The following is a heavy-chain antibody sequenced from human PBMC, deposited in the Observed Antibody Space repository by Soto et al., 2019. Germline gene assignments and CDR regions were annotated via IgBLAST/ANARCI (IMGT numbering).Heavy chain of an antibody. D-gene: IGHD3-3*01. CDR2: IYYSGST. J-gene: IGHJ6*02. CDR1: GGSISSGGYY. V-gene: IGHV4-31*03. Sequence: SSETLSLTCTVSGGSISSGGYYWSWIRQHPGKGLEWIGYIYYSGSTYYNPSLKSRVTISVDTSKNQFSLKLSSVTAADTAVYYCARETYDFWSGDYYYYGMDVWGQGTTVTVSS. CDR3: ARETYDFWSGDYYYYGMDV.